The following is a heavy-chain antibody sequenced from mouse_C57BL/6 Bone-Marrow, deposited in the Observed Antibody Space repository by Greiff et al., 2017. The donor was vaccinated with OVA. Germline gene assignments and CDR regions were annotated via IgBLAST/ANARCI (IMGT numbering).Heavy chain of an antibody. CDR2: INPDSSTI. Sequence: DVKLVESGGGLVQPGGSLKLSCAASGIDFSRYWMSWVRRAPGKGLEWIGEINPDSSTINYAPSLKDKFIISRDNAKNTLYLQMSKVRSEDTALYYCARRRFITTVVATPYYFDYWGQGTTLTVSS. J-gene: IGHJ2*01. D-gene: IGHD1-1*01. CDR3: ARRRFITTVVATPYYFDY. CDR1: GIDFSRYW. V-gene: IGHV4-1*01.